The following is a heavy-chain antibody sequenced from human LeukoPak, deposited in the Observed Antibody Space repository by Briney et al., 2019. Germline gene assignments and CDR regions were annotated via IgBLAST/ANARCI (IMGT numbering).Heavy chain of an antibody. Sequence: GGSLRLSCSASGFTFSSYSMDWVRQAPGKGPEYVSGINNNGGDTYYADSVKGRFTISRDNSKNTLYLQMNSLRAEDTAVYYCAKDLRSGSRTGHWGQGTLVTVSS. CDR2: INNNGGDT. D-gene: IGHD3/OR15-3a*01. V-gene: IGHV3-64*04. CDR1: GFTFSSYS. CDR3: AKDLRSGSRTGH. J-gene: IGHJ4*02.